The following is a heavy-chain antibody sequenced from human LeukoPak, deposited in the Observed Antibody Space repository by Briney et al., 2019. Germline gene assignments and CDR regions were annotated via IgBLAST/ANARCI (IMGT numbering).Heavy chain of an antibody. D-gene: IGHD2-15*01. CDR1: GGSISSTPYY. V-gene: IGHV4-39*01. J-gene: IGHJ5*02. CDR2: IYYSGST. Sequence: SETLSLTCTVSGGSISSTPYYWGWVRQPPGKGLEWIGTIYYSGSTYYNPSLKSRITISVGTSKNQFSLKLSSVTAADTAVYYCARQYCSGGSCYYLPWGQGTLVTVSS. CDR3: ARQYCSGGSCYYLP.